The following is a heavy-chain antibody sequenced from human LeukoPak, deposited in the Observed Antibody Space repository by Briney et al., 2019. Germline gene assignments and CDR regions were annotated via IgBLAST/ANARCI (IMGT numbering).Heavy chain of an antibody. Sequence: GGSLRLSCKGSGYSFTSYWIGWVRQMPGKGLEWMGIIYPGDSDTRYSPSFQGQVTISADKSISTAYLQWSSLKASDTAMYYCARRAYNWNFDYWGQGTLVTVSS. CDR3: ARRAYNWNFDY. CDR1: GYSFTSYW. V-gene: IGHV5-51*01. D-gene: IGHD1-20*01. CDR2: IYPGDSDT. J-gene: IGHJ4*02.